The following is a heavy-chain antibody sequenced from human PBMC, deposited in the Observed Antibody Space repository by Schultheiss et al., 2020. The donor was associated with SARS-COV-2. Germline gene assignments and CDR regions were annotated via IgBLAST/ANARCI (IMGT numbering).Heavy chain of an antibody. CDR1: GFTFSDYY. CDR2: ISSSSSYT. V-gene: IGHV3-11*06. J-gene: IGHJ3*02. Sequence: GESLKISCAASGFTFSDYYMSWIRQAPGKGLEWVSYISSSSSYTNYADSVKGRFTISRDNAKNSLYLQMNSLRAEDTAVYYCAKDHHYDSSGYYYRVGDAFDIWGQGTMVTVSS. D-gene: IGHD3-22*01. CDR3: AKDHHYDSSGYYYRVGDAFDI.